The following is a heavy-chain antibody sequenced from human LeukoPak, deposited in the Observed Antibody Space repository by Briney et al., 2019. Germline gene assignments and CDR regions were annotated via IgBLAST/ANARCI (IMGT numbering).Heavy chain of an antibody. Sequence: PSETLSLTCTVSGGSISSSSYYWGWIRQPPGKGLEWIGSIYYSGSTYYNPSLKSRVTISVDTSKNQFSLRLSSVTAADTAVYYCAREARLNVGGTAARAGDYWGQGTLVIVSS. J-gene: IGHJ4*02. D-gene: IGHD6-6*01. V-gene: IGHV4-39*07. CDR3: AREARLNVGGTAARAGDY. CDR2: IYYSGST. CDR1: GGSISSSSYY.